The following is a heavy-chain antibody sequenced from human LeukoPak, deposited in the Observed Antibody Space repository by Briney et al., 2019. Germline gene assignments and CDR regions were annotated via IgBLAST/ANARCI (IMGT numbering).Heavy chain of an antibody. Sequence: PGGSLRLSCAASGFIFSSYAMSWVRQAPGRGLEWVANIKEDGSDKYYVDSVKDRFAISRDNAKNSLFLQMNSLGVEDTAVYFCARYRGSYDLSTPRLWGQGTSVTVTS. CDR2: IKEDGSDK. J-gene: IGHJ4*02. CDR1: GFIFSSYA. V-gene: IGHV3-7*01. CDR3: ARYRGSYDLSTPRL. D-gene: IGHD3-16*01.